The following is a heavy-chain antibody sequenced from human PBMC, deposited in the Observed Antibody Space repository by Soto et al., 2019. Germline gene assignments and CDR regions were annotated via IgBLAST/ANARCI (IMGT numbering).Heavy chain of an antibody. D-gene: IGHD3-16*01. V-gene: IGHV3-9*01. CDR3: TKARLWGGDGYNSYYYNAMDV. Sequence: SLRLSCAASGFTFDDYAMYWVRQVPGKGLEWVSGISWNSGRIGYADSVKGRFTISRDNAKNSLYLQMNSLRPEDTALYYCTKARLWGGDGYNSYYYNAMDVWGQGTTVTFSS. CDR1: GFTFDDYA. CDR2: ISWNSGRI. J-gene: IGHJ6*02.